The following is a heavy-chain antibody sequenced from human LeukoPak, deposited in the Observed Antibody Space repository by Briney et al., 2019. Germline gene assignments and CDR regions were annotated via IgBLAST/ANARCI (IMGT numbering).Heavy chain of an antibody. J-gene: IGHJ4*02. V-gene: IGHV3-74*01. Sequence: GGSLRLSCAASGNYWMHWVRQAPGKGLVWVSHINSDGSWTSYADSVKGRFTISKDNAENTVYLQMNSLRAEDTAVYYCVSLYETYWGRGTLVTVSS. CDR2: INSDGSWT. CDR1: GNYW. CDR3: VSLYETY. D-gene: IGHD2/OR15-2a*01.